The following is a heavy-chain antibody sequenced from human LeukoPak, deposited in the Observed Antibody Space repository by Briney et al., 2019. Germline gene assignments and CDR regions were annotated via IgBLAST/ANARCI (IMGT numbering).Heavy chain of an antibody. V-gene: IGHV3-30*04. CDR1: GFTFSNYI. Sequence: GRSLRLSCAASGFTFSNYIMHWVRQAPGKGLDWVAVIIENGSNQYYADSVKGRFTISRDNSKNTLFLQMNSLRGEDTAMYYCARVQGGGYRTADYWGQGTLVTVSS. D-gene: IGHD6-19*01. CDR2: IIENGSNQ. CDR3: ARVQGGGYRTADY. J-gene: IGHJ4*02.